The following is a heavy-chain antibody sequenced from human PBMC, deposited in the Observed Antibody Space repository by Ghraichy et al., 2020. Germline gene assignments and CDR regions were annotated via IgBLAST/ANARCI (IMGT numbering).Heavy chain of an antibody. CDR2: IYNSGFT. J-gene: IGHJ4*02. V-gene: IGHV4-59*01. D-gene: IGHD6-13*01. CDR1: GGSISSYY. CDR3: ARSPSSGSWYGYFDY. Sequence: SETLSLTCIVSGGSISSYYWSWIRQPPGKGLEWIGYIYNSGFTNYNPSLKSRATLSIDTSKNQFSLKVNSVTAADTAVYYCARSPSSGSWYGYFDYWGQGTLVTVSS.